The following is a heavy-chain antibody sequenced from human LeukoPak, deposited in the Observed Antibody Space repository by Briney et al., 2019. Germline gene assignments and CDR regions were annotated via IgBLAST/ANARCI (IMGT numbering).Heavy chain of an antibody. CDR2: ISGSGGST. Sequence: GGSLRLSCAASGFTFSSYAMSWVRQAPGKGLEWVSAISGSGGSTYYADSVKGQFTISRDNSKNTLYLQMNSLRAEDTAVYYCAKDIPPQWYYDSSGYFDYWGQGTLVTVSS. V-gene: IGHV3-23*01. CDR1: GFTFSSYA. D-gene: IGHD3-22*01. CDR3: AKDIPPQWYYDSSGYFDY. J-gene: IGHJ4*02.